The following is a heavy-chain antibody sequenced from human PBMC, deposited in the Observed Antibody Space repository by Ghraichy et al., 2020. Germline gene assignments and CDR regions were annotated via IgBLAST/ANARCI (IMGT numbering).Heavy chain of an antibody. J-gene: IGHJ4*02. CDR2: ITNTGHNT. CDR3: TMHFDF. V-gene: IGHV3-64D*09. CDR1: GFPFISYA. D-gene: IGHD2-2*01. Sequence: GGSLRLSCSASGFPFISYAMYWVRQAPGKRLEYISGITNTGHNTYYADSVRGRFTISRDNSRNMLYLQMNSLRTEDTAVYYCTMHFDFWGQGTLVTVSS.